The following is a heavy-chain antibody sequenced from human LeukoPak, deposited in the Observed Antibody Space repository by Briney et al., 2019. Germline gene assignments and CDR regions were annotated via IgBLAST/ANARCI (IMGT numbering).Heavy chain of an antibody. Sequence: ASVKVSCKASGYTFINYGITWVRQAPGQGLEWMGWISAYNSAYNGNTHYAQKLQGRVTMTTDTSTNTGYMELRSLRSDDTAVYYCARVADGRAGFSSGWYGCWGQGTLVTVSS. V-gene: IGHV1-18*01. CDR2: ISAYNSAYNGNT. CDR3: ARVADGRAGFSSGWYGC. CDR1: GYTFINYG. J-gene: IGHJ4*02. D-gene: IGHD6-19*01.